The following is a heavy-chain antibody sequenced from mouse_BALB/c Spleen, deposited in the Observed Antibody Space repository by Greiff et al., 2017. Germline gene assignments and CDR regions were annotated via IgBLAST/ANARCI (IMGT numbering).Heavy chain of an antibody. CDR1: GFTFSSYT. V-gene: IGHV5-9*03. CDR3: ARYGDYLYFDY. D-gene: IGHD2-4*01. J-gene: IGHJ2*01. CDR2: ISSGGGNT. Sequence: EVQRVESGGGLVKPGGSLKLSCAASGFTFSSYTMSWVRQTPEKRLEWVATISSGGGNTYYPDSVKGRFTISRDNAKNNLYLQMSSLRSEDTALYYCARYGDYLYFDYWGQGTTLTVSS.